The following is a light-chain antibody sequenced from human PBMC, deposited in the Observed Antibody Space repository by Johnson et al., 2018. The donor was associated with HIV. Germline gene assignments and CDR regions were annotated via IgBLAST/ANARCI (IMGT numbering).Light chain of an antibody. V-gene: IGLV1-51*01. CDR3: GTWDISLSAYV. J-gene: IGLJ1*01. CDR1: SSNIGKNY. CDR2: DYD. Sequence: QPVLTQPPSVSAAPGQKVTISCSGSSSNIGKNYVSWYQLLPGTAPKLLIYDYDKRPSEIPGRFSGSKSGTSATLGITGLKTGDEADESCGTWDISLSAYVFGTGTKVTVI.